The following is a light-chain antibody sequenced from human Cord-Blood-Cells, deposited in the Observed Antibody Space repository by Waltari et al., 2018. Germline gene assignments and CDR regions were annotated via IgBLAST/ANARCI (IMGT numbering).Light chain of an antibody. V-gene: IGKV3-11*01. Sequence: EVVLTQSPATLSLSPGERATLSCRASQSVSSYLAWYQQKPGQAPRLLIYDASNRATGIPARFSGSGSGTDFTLTISCLESEDFAVYYCQQRSNWPLTFGGGTKVEIK. CDR2: DAS. CDR1: QSVSSY. CDR3: QQRSNWPLT. J-gene: IGKJ4*01.